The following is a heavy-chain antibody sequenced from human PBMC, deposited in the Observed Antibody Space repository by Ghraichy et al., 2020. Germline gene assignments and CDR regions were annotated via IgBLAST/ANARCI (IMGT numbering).Heavy chain of an antibody. CDR1: GYTFTSYG. V-gene: IGHV1-18*01. D-gene: IGHD3-16*01. J-gene: IGHJ3*02. CDR2: ISGLNGNT. Sequence: ASVKVSCKASGYTFTSYGIGWVRQAPGQGLEWMGWISGLNGNTEYSRKVRGRMTMTTDTSTSTAYMDLRSLRSDDTAVYYCARVWVFPDDAFDIWGQGTMVTVSS. CDR3: ARVWVFPDDAFDI.